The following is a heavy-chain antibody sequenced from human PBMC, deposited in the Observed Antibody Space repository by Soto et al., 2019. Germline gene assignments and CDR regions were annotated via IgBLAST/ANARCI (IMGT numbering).Heavy chain of an antibody. D-gene: IGHD5-12*01. CDR1: GLTFSSYA. Sequence: EGSLRLSCAASGLTFSSYAMHWVRHAPGKGLERVAVISYDGSNKYYADSVKGRFTISRDNCKNTLYLQMNCQRSEDTAVYYCARDPKSGYWYYYYYGMDVWGQGTTVAVSS. V-gene: IGHV3-30-3*01. CDR3: ARDPKSGYWYYYYYGMDV. J-gene: IGHJ6*02. CDR2: ISYDGSNK.